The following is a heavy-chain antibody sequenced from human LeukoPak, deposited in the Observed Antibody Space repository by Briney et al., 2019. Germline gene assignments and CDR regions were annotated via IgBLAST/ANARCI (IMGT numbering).Heavy chain of an antibody. J-gene: IGHJ4*02. CDR2: IKQDGSEK. Sequence: GGALRISFEAPGFTLISYLMSWGRQGPGKGLEWVANIKQDGSEKYFLDSVKGRFTISRDNAKNSLYLQMDSLRAEDTAVYYCARDRGWSWDYWGQGTLVTVSS. CDR3: ARDRGWSWDY. CDR1: GFTLISYL. V-gene: IGHV3-7*01. D-gene: IGHD2-15*01.